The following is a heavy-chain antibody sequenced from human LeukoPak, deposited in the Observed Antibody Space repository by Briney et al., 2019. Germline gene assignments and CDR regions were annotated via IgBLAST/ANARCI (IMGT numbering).Heavy chain of an antibody. J-gene: IGHJ4*02. CDR2: IKPDGSGT. V-gene: IGHV3-7*04. CDR1: GFTFSSHW. CDR3: ARDGVAPGIYFDY. Sequence: GGSLRLSCVASGFTFSSHWMSWVRQAPGKGLEWVANIKPDGSGTYYVDSVKGRFTISRDNAKNSLYLHMNSLRADDTAVYYRARDGVAPGIYFDYWGQGSLVTVSS. D-gene: IGHD3-3*01.